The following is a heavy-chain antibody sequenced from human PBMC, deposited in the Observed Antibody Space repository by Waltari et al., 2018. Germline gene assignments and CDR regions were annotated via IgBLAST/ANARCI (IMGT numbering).Heavy chain of an antibody. V-gene: IGHV4-39*07. D-gene: IGHD6-19*01. CDR3: ARGQQWLGEGNFDY. Sequence: QLQLQESGPGLVKPSETLSLTCTVSGGSISSSSYYWGWIRQPPGKGLEWIGSIYYSGSTYYNPSLKSRVIISVDTSKNQFSLKLSSVTAADTAVYYCARGQQWLGEGNFDYWGQGTLVTVSS. CDR2: IYYSGST. J-gene: IGHJ4*02. CDR1: GGSISSSSYY.